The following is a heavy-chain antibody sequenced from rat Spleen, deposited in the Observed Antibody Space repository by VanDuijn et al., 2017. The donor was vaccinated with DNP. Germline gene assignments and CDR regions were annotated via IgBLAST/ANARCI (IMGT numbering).Heavy chain of an antibody. Sequence: EVQLVETGGGLVQPGRSLKLSCVASGFTFSSYWMYWIRQAPGKGLEWVSSINTDGGSTYYPDSVKGRFNISRDNAENSVYLQMNSLRSEDTATYYCAKDLSYGGYRSDSFDYWGQGVMVTVSS. D-gene: IGHD1-11*01. CDR1: GFTFSSYW. V-gene: IGHV5-58*01. CDR3: AKDLSYGGYRSDSFDY. J-gene: IGHJ2*01. CDR2: INTDGGST.